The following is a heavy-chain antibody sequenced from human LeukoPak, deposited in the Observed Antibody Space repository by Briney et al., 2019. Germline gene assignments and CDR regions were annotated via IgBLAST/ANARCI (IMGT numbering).Heavy chain of an antibody. V-gene: IGHV4-4*07. CDR1: GGSISSYY. J-gene: IGHJ4*02. CDR2: IYTSGST. D-gene: IGHD3-16*01. CDR3: ARARGDPDYFDY. Sequence: SETLSLTCTVSGGSISSYYWSWIRQPAGKRLEWIGRIYTSGSTNYNPSLKSRVTISVDKSKNQFSLKLSSVTAADTAVYYCARARGDPDYFDYWGQGTLVTVSS.